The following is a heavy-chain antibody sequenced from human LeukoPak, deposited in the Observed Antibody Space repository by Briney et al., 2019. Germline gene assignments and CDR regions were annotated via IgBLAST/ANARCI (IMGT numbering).Heavy chain of an antibody. V-gene: IGHV4-59*12. CDR1: GGSISDYY. CDR3: ARDYCTSTTCPNWFDP. J-gene: IGHJ5*02. CDR2: IYYSGNT. Sequence: SETLSLTCTVSGGSISDYYWTWIRQPPGKGLEWIGHIYYSGNTIYNPSLKSRVTISVDTSKNQFSLKLNSVTAADTAVYYCARDYCTSTTCPNWFDPWGQGTLVTVSS. D-gene: IGHD2-2*01.